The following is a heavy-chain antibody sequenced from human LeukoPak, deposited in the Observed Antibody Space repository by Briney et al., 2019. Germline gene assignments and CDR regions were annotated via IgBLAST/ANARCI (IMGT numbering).Heavy chain of an antibody. CDR3: ARDLCSSTSCYPMWGNWFDP. V-gene: IGHV1-69*13. D-gene: IGHD2-2*01. Sequence: GASVKVSCKASGGTFSSYAISWVRQAPGQGLEWTGGIIPIFGTANYAQKFQGRVTITADESTSTAYMELSSLRSEDTAVYYCARDLCSSTSCYPMWGNWFDPWGQGTLVTVSS. CDR2: IIPIFGTA. J-gene: IGHJ5*02. CDR1: GGTFSSYA.